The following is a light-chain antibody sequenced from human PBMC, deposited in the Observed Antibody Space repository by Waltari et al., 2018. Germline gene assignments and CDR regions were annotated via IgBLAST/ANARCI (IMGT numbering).Light chain of an antibody. Sequence: DIVMTQSPDSLAVSLGERATGNCKSSQSVLYSPHNKNYLAWSQQKPGKPPNLRIYWASTRESGVPDRSSGSGSGTDFTLTISSLQAEDVAVYYCQQYANTPRTFGQGTTVEIK. CDR3: QQYANTPRT. J-gene: IGKJ1*01. CDR1: QSVLYSPHNKNY. V-gene: IGKV4-1*01. CDR2: WAS.